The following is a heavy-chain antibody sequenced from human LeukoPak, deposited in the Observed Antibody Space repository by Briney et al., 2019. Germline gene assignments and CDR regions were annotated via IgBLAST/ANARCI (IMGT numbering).Heavy chain of an antibody. CDR2: INPNSGGT. CDR1: GYTFTGYY. Sequence: ASVKVSCKASGYTFTGYYMHWVRQAPGQGLEWMGWINPNSGGTNYAQKFQGRVTMTRDTSISTAYMELSRLRSDDTAVYYCARDLGGSGSYFRDTNWFDPWGQGTLVAVSS. CDR3: ARDLGGSGSYFRDTNWFDP. D-gene: IGHD1-26*01. J-gene: IGHJ5*02. V-gene: IGHV1-2*02.